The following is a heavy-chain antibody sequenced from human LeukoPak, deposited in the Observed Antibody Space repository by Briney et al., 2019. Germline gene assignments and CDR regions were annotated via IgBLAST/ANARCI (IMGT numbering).Heavy chain of an antibody. CDR3: ARERPFPAGGNRIDY. V-gene: IGHV3-53*01. CDR1: GFTVSSNY. Sequence: PGGSLRLSCAASGFTVSSNYMSWVRQAPGKGLEWVSVIYSGGSTYYADSVKGRFTISRDNSKNTLYLQMNSLRAEDTAVYYCARERPFPAGGNRIDYWGQGTLVTVSS. J-gene: IGHJ4*02. CDR2: IYSGGST. D-gene: IGHD6-13*01.